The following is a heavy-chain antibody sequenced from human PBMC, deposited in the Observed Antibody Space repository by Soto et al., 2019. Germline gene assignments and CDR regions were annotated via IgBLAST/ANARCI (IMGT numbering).Heavy chain of an antibody. CDR2: INHSGST. CDR1: GGSFSGYY. J-gene: IGHJ5*02. V-gene: IGHV4-34*01. CDR3: ARGKGRGWYVWFDP. Sequence: PSETLSLTCAVYGGSFSGYYWSWIRQPPGKGLEWIGEINHSGSTNYNPSLKSRVTISVDTSKNQFSLKLSSVTAADTAVYYCARGKGRGWYVWFDPWGQGTLVTVSS. D-gene: IGHD6-19*01.